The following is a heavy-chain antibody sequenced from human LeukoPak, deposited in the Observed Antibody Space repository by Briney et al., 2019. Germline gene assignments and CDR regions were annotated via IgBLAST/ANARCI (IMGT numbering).Heavy chain of an antibody. CDR3: AEDQSQ. V-gene: IGHV3-30*18. CDR2: ISIDGNNE. J-gene: IGHJ4*01. CDR1: GFTFSDYV. Sequence: GGSLTLTFAASGFTFSDYVMHCVRQAPGKGPEWVGVISIDGNNEYYAESLKGRFTISRDNSKNTLYLQMNSLRPEDTAVYHCAEDQSQWGHGNPVTVSS.